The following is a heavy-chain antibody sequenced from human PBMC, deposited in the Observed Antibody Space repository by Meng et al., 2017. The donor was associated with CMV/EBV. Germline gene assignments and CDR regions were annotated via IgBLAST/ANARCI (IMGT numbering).Heavy chain of an antibody. Sequence: SETLSLTCTVSGGSISSSSYYWGWIRQPPGKGLEWIGSIYYSGSTYYNPSLKSRVTISVDTSKNSLYLQMNSLRAEDTAVYYCARDTPGRRIWSGYPSGDYYGMDVWGQGTTVTVSS. CDR2: IYYSGST. V-gene: IGHV4-39*07. CDR1: GGSISSSSYY. D-gene: IGHD3-3*01. CDR3: ARDTPGRRIWSGYPSGDYYGMDV. J-gene: IGHJ6*02.